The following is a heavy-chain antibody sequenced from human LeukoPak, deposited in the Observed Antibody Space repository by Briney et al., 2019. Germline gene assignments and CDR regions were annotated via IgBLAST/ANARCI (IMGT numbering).Heavy chain of an antibody. CDR3: ARFYSYYYYMDV. V-gene: IGHV4-59*08. Sequence: PSETLSLTCTISGASFSTYYWSWIRQPPGKGLEWIGYIYYSGSTTYNPSLESRLTISVDTSKNQFSLNLTSVTAADTAVYYCARFYSYYYYMDVWSKGTTVTVSS. CDR1: GASFSTYY. J-gene: IGHJ6*03. CDR2: IYYSGST. D-gene: IGHD4-11*01.